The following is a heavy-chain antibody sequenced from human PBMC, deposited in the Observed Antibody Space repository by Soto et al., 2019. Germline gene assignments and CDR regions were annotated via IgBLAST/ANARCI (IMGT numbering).Heavy chain of an antibody. V-gene: IGHV4-30-4*01. CDR1: GGSISSGDYY. J-gene: IGHJ5*02. CDR3: ARKRPDGSRLDP. Sequence: QVQLQESGPGLVQPSQTLSLTCTVSGGSISSGDYYWSWIRQPPGKGLEWIGYICFSGSTYYNPSLKSRVTISVDTSKNQFSLKLSSVTAADPAVYFCARKRPDGSRLDPWGQGTLVTVSS. CDR2: ICFSGST. D-gene: IGHD6-13*01.